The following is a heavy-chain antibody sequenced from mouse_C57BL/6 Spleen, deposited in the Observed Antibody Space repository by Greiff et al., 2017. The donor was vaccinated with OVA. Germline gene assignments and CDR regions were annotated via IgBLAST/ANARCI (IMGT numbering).Heavy chain of an antibody. CDR1: GYSFTGYF. J-gene: IGHJ1*03. Sequence: EVQLQQSGPELVKPGDSVKISCKASGYSFTGYFMNWVMQSHGKSLEWIGRINPYNGDTFYNQKFKGKATLTVDKSSSTAHMELRSLTSEDSAVYYCARSGAGYWYFDVWGTGTTVTVSS. CDR2: INPYNGDT. CDR3: ARSGAGYWYFDV. D-gene: IGHD3-3*01. V-gene: IGHV1-20*01.